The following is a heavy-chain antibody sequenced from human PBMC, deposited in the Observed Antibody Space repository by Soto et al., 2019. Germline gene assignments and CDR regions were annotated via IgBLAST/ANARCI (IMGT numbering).Heavy chain of an antibody. V-gene: IGHV3-11*04. D-gene: IGHD2-21*02. CDR2: ISKSGSII. Sequence: PGGSLRLSCAASGFTFSDYYMSWLRQPPGKGLEWVSYISKSGSIIHFAGSVKGRFAISRDNAKNTLYLEMTILRDEDTAVYYCARAGSAERQTDGDSYQYHPMDVWGKGTKGTVSS. J-gene: IGHJ6*04. CDR1: GFTFSDYY. CDR3: ARAGSAERQTDGDSYQYHPMDV.